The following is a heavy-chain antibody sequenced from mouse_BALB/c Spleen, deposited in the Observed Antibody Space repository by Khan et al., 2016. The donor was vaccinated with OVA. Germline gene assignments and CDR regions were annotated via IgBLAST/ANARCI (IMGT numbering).Heavy chain of an antibody. V-gene: IGHV3-2*02. J-gene: IGHJ3*01. Sequence: VQLKESGPGLVKPSQSLSLTCTVTSYSITSDYAWNWIRQFPGNKLEWMGYISYSGSTSYTPSLKSRISITRDTSKNQFVLQLNSVTTEDTATYYCARGRAYWGQGTLVTVSA. D-gene: IGHD3-3*01. CDR1: SYSITSDYA. CDR2: ISYSGST. CDR3: ARGRAY.